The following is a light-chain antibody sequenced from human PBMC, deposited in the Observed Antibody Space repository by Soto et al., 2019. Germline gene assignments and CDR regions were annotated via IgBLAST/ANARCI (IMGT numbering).Light chain of an antibody. CDR2: DAS. J-gene: IGKJ5*01. V-gene: IGKV3-11*01. CDR1: QSVSSS. Sequence: EIVLTQSPATLSLSPGERATLSCRASQSVSSSLAWYQQKPGQAPRLLIYDASNRATGIPARFSGSGSGTDFTLTISSLEPEDFAFYYCQQRSNWPITFGQGTRLEIK. CDR3: QQRSNWPIT.